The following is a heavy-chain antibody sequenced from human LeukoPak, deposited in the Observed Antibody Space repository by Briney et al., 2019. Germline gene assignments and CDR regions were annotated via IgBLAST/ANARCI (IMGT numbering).Heavy chain of an antibody. V-gene: IGHV1-8*01. CDR2: MNPNSGNT. Sequence: ASVKVSCKASGYTFTSYDINWVRQATGQGLEWMGWMNPNSGNTGYAQKFQGRVTMTRNTSISTAYMELSSLRSEDTAVYYWARGRQARRGTYYYYYMDVWGKGTTVTVSS. CDR3: ARGRQARRGTYYYYYMDV. J-gene: IGHJ6*03. CDR1: GYTFTSYD. D-gene: IGHD6-6*01.